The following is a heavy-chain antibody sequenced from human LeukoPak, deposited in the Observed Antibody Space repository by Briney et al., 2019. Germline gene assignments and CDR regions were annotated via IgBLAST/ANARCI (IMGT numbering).Heavy chain of an antibody. CDR2: ISVSSSYI. V-gene: IGHV3-21*01. CDR3: ASRDYDFWSGYYNMDGY. CDR1: GFTFSSYS. D-gene: IGHD3-3*01. J-gene: IGHJ4*02. Sequence: GGSLRLSCAASGFTFSSYSMNWVRQAPGKGLEWVSSISVSSSYIYYADSVKGRFTISRDNAKNSLYLQMNSLRAEDTAVYYCASRDYDFWSGYYNMDGYWGQGTLVTVSS.